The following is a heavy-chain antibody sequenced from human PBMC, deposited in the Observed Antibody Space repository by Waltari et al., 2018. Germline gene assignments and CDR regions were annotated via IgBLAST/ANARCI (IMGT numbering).Heavy chain of an antibody. Sequence: QVQLVESGGGVVQPGRSLRLSCAASGFTFRNSAMHWVRQAPGKGLEWVAVISLDGVNKDYGGAVKGRFTISRDNSKNTLYLQMNSLRAEDTAVYYCAKDAAAAPAYYYFKDVWGKGTTVTISS. CDR1: GFTFRNSA. V-gene: IGHV3-30*18. CDR3: AKDAAAAPAYYYFKDV. CDR2: ISLDGVNK. J-gene: IGHJ6*03. D-gene: IGHD6-13*01.